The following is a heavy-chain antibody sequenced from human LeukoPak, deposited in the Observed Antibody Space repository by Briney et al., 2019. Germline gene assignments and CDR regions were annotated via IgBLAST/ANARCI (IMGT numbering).Heavy chain of an antibody. CDR1: GYTFTGYY. Sequence: ASVKVSCKASGYTFTGYYMHWVRQAPGQGLEWMGWINPNSGGTNYAQKFQGRVTMTRDTSISTAYMELSRLRSDDTAVYYCAREVVPAAMSERNWFGPWGQGTLVTVSS. CDR3: AREVVPAAMSERNWFGP. D-gene: IGHD2-2*01. J-gene: IGHJ5*02. CDR2: INPNSGGT. V-gene: IGHV1-2*02.